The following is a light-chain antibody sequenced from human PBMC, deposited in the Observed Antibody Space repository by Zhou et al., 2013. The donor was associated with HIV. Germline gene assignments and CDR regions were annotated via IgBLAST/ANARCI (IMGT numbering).Light chain of an antibody. J-gene: IGKJ4*01. Sequence: AIQLTQSPTSLAAYTGDRVTITCRASQNVTSSLMWYQQKPGKTPDVLIYGGSTVQSGVPSRFSGSGSGTVFTLTVSCLQAEDFATYYCQQYNSYFSLTFGGGTKVEIK. CDR2: GGS. CDR1: QNVTSS. CDR3: QQYNSYFSLT. V-gene: IGKV1-8*01.